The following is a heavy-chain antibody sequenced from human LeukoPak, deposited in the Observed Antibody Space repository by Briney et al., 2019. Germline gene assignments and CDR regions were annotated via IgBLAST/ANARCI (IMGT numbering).Heavy chain of an antibody. Sequence: CPGGSLRLSCAASGFTFSSYAMSWVRQAPGKGLEWVSGINWNGDKTGDADSVKGRFTISRDNAKNSLYLQMNSLRAEDTALYYCASTCGDCYSEDYFDYWGQGTLVTVSS. CDR2: INWNGDKT. CDR3: ASTCGDCYSEDYFDY. CDR1: GFTFSSYA. D-gene: IGHD2-21*02. V-gene: IGHV3-20*04. J-gene: IGHJ4*02.